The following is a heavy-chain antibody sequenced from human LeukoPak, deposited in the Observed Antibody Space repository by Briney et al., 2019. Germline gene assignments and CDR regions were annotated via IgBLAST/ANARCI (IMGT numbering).Heavy chain of an antibody. CDR1: GYTFTSYD. V-gene: IGHV1-8*01. Sequence: GASVKVSCKASGYTFTSYDINWGRQATGQGLEWMGWMNPNSGNTGYAQKFQGRVTMTRNTSISTAYMELSSLRSEDTAVYYCARVGFHNDYYYYYYMDVWGKGTTVTVSS. J-gene: IGHJ6*03. D-gene: IGHD2-21*01. CDR3: ARVGFHNDYYYYYYMDV. CDR2: MNPNSGNT.